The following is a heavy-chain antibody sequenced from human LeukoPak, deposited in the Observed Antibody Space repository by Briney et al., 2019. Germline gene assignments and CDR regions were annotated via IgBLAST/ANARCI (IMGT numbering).Heavy chain of an antibody. V-gene: IGHV1-2*02. Sequence: ASVKVSCKASGYTFTGYYMHWVRQAPGQGLEWMGWINPNSGGTNYAQKFQGRVTMTRDRSISTAYMELSRLRSDDTAVYYCARAGEYCTNGVCYIRGFDYWGQGTLVTVSP. CDR2: INPNSGGT. J-gene: IGHJ4*02. CDR3: ARAGEYCTNGVCYIRGFDY. D-gene: IGHD2-8*01. CDR1: GYTFTGYY.